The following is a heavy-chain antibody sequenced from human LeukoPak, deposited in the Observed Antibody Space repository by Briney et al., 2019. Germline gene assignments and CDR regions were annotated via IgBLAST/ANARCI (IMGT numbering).Heavy chain of an antibody. CDR1: GVSISSYY. CDR3: ARAEYYSTYSG. CDR2: IYYSGST. V-gene: IGHV4-59*01. J-gene: IGHJ4*02. Sequence: PSESLSLTCTVSGVSISSYYMSWIRQPPGKGLEWIGYIYYSGSTNYNPALKSGLTISVDTYTNQSSLKLRSVTAADTAVYYCARAEYYSTYSGWGQGTLVTVSS. D-gene: IGHD4-11*01.